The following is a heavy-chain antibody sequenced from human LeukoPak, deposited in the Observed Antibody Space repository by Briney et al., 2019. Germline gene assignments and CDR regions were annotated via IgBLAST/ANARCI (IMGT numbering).Heavy chain of an antibody. CDR1: GYTFTSYG. D-gene: IGHD3-9*01. Sequence: AASVKVSCKASGYTFTSYGISWVRQAPGQGLEWMGWTSAYNGNTNYAQKFQGRVTMTRDTSISTAYMELSRLRSDDTAVYYCARTYYDILTGYHYYFDYWGQGTLVIVSS. V-gene: IGHV1-18*01. CDR3: ARTYYDILTGYHYYFDY. J-gene: IGHJ4*02. CDR2: TSAYNGNT.